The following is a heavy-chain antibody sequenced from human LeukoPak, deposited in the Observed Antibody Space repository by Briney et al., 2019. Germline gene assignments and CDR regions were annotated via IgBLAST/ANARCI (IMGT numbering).Heavy chain of an antibody. D-gene: IGHD6-19*01. CDR2: ISGSGGST. CDR1: GFTFSSYG. J-gene: IGHJ4*02. CDR3: ARAPSSGWYN. V-gene: IGHV3-23*01. Sequence: GGTLRLSCAASGFTFSSYGMSWVRQAPGKGLEWVSAISGSGGSTYYADSVKGRFTISRDNSKNTLYLQMNSLRAEDTAVYYCARAPSSGWYNWGQGTLVTVSS.